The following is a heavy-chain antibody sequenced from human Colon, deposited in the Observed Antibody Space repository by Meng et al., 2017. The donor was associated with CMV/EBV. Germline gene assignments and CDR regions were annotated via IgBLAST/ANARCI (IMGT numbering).Heavy chain of an antibody. CDR2: SNPKTGAT. CDR3: VRDPAPVGKGVWFDS. J-gene: IGHJ5*01. Sequence: SVKVSCKASGYTFTAYFLHWFRQAPGQGLEWMGWSNPKTGATKFAQTFQDRVTMTLDTSISTGYMELSRLTSDDTAIYYCVRDPAPVGKGVWFDSWGQGTLVTVSS. D-gene: IGHD6-13*01. CDR1: GYTFTAYF. V-gene: IGHV1-2*02.